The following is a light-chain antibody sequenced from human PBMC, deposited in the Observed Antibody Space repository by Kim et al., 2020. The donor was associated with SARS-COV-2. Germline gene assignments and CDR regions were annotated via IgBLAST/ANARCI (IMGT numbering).Light chain of an antibody. CDR1: SSDVGTNNS. V-gene: IGLV2-14*03. CDR3: SSYTSGTTLV. CDR2: DVS. Sequence: GQSITFSCTGSSSDVGTNNSVSWYQQHPGNAPKIMIYDVSSRPSGVSNRFSGSKSGNTATLTISGLQAEDEADYYCSSYTSGTTLVFGGGTQLAVL. J-gene: IGLJ2*01.